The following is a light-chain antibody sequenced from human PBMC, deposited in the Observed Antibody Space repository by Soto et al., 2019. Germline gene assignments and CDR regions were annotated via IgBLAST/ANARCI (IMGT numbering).Light chain of an antibody. J-gene: IGLJ2*01. CDR2: EVT. CDR1: SDDVGTYDY. V-gene: IGLV2-18*02. CDR3: SSYTSSSTLGV. Sequence: QSALTQPPSASGSPGQSVTISCTGSSDDVGTYDYVSWYQQHPGRAPKLIIFEVTKRPSGVPDRFSGSKSGNTASLTISGLQAEDEADYYCSSYTSSSTLGVFGGGTKVTVL.